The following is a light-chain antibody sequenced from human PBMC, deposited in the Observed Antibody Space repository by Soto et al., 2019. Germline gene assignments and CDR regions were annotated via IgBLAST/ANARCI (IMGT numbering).Light chain of an antibody. J-gene: IGKJ2*01. V-gene: IGKV3-20*01. CDR1: QSVSSSY. CDR3: QQYGSTPYT. Sequence: EIVLTQSPGTLSLSPGERATLSCRASQSVSSSYLAWYQQKPGQAPRLLIYGASSRATGIPDRFSGSGSGTDLTLTISRLEPVDFAVYFCQQYGSTPYTFGQGTKLEIK. CDR2: GAS.